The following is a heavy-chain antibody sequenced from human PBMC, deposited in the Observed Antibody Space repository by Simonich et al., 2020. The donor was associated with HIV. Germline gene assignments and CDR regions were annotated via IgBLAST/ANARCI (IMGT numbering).Heavy chain of an antibody. CDR2: INHRGST. CDR3: ARGYYYDSSGYYQPAEYFQH. V-gene: IGHV4-34*01. Sequence: QVQLQQWGAGLLKPSETLSLTCAVYGGSFSGYYWSWIRQPPGKGLEWIGEINHRGSTNYNPSLKSRVNISVDTSKNQFSLKLSSVTAADTAVYYCARGYYYDSSGYYQPAEYFQHWGQGTLVTVSS. CDR1: GGSFSGYY. D-gene: IGHD3-22*01. J-gene: IGHJ1*01.